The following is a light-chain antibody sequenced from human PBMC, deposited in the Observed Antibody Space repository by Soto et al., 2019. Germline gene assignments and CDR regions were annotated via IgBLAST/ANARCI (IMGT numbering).Light chain of an antibody. Sequence: EIVLTQSPATLSLSPGERATLSCRASQSVSSYLAWYQQRPGQAPRLLIYDVSNGATGIPARFSGSGSGTDFTLTISSLEPEDFAVYYCQQSSDWPLTFGGGAKVESK. J-gene: IGKJ4*01. CDR3: QQSSDWPLT. CDR1: QSVSSY. CDR2: DVS. V-gene: IGKV3-11*01.